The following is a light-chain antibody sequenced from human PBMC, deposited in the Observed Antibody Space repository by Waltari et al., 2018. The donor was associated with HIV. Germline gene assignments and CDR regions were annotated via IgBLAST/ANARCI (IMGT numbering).Light chain of an antibody. V-gene: IGLV8-61*01. CDR3: VLYMGSGISV. Sequence: QTVVTQEPSFSVSPGGTVTLTCGLSSGSVSSSNYPSWYQQTPGQAPRTLIYSTNTRSSGFPDRFAGFILGNKAALTITGAQADDESDYYCVLYMGSGISVFGGGTKLTVL. CDR2: STN. CDR1: SGSVSSSNY. J-gene: IGLJ3*02.